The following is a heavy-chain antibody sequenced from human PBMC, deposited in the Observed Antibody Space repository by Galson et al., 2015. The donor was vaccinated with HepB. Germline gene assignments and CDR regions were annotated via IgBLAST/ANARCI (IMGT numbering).Heavy chain of an antibody. CDR3: ATGMASPFDY. D-gene: IGHD1-14*01. V-gene: IGHV1-2*02. CDR2: INPDSGGS. J-gene: IGHJ4*02. CDR1: GYTFTDYY. Sequence: SVKVSCKASGYTFTDYYIHWVRQAPAQGLEWMGWINPDSGGSNFAQKFHGMVTMTRDTSISTAYMELSGLTSDDTAVYYCATGMASPFDYWGQGTLVTVSS.